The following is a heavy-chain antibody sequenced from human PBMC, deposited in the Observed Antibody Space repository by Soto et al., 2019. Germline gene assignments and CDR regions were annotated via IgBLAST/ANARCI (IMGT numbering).Heavy chain of an antibody. J-gene: IGHJ4*02. V-gene: IGHV4-59*01. CDR3: ASAAGWYHPFDY. Sequence: SETLSLTCTVSGGSISSYYWSWIRQPPGKGLEWIGYIYYSGSTNYNPSLKSRVTISVDTSKNQFSLKLSSVTAADTAVYYCASAAGWYHPFDYWGQGTLVTVSS. D-gene: IGHD6-19*01. CDR1: GGSISSYY. CDR2: IYYSGST.